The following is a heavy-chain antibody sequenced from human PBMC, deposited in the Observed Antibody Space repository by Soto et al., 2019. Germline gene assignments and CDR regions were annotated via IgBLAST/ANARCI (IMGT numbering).Heavy chain of an antibody. D-gene: IGHD3-22*01. Sequence: PGESLKISCKGSGYSFTSYWIGWVRQMPGKGLEWMGIIYPADSDTRYSPAFQGQVTISADKSISTAYLQWSSLKASDTAMYYCARQGHDSSGSSYYYYYGMDVWGQGTLVTVSS. CDR2: IYPADSDT. J-gene: IGHJ6*02. CDR1: GYSFTSYW. V-gene: IGHV5-51*01. CDR3: ARQGHDSSGSSYYYYYGMDV.